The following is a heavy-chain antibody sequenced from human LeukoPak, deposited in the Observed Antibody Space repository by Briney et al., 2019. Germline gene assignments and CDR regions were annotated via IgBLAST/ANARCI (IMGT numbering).Heavy chain of an antibody. Sequence: GGSLRLSCVASGFTFNNAWMTWVRQAPGKGREWVGRIKSKTDGGTTDYAAPVEGRFTISRDDSKSTLFLQMNSLKTEDTAVYYCTRERLQWLVGYWGQGTLVTVSS. J-gene: IGHJ4*02. CDR2: IKSKTDGGTT. D-gene: IGHD6-19*01. CDR3: TRERLQWLVGY. V-gene: IGHV3-15*01. CDR1: GFTFNNAW.